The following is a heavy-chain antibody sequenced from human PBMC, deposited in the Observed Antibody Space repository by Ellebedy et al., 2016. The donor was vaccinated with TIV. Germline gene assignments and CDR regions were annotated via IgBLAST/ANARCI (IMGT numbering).Heavy chain of an antibody. V-gene: IGHV3-53*04. CDR2: IFSGGST. CDR3: ASSAFLVAAYLAFDI. Sequence: PGGSLRLSCAASGFTVSSNYMSWVRQAPGKGLEWVSIIFSGGSTYYADSVKGRFTISRHKSTNTLFLQIDSVKPEDTAVYYFASSAFLVAAYLAFDIWGQGTMVAVSS. CDR1: GFTVSSNY. J-gene: IGHJ3*02. D-gene: IGHD6-13*01.